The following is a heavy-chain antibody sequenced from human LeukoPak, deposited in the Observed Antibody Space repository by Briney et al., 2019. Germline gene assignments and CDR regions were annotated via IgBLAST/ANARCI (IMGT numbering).Heavy chain of an antibody. V-gene: IGHV1-3*01. CDR1: GFTFTTYT. J-gene: IGHJ5*02. D-gene: IGHD6-19*01. CDR3: ARGAPIRVAVAATFDP. CDR2: INATNGNT. Sequence: ASVKVSCKTSGFTFTTYTMHWVRQAPGQRLEWMGWINATNGNTQYSQKFQGRVTITRDTSASTAYMELSSLRSEDTAVYYCARGAPIRVAVAATFDPWGQGTLVTVPS.